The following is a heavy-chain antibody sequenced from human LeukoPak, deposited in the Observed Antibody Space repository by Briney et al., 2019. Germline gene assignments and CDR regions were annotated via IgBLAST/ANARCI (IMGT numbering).Heavy chain of an antibody. CDR2: IIPIFGTA. J-gene: IGHJ5*02. D-gene: IGHD3-22*01. CDR3: ATYYDSSGYYALSNWFDP. V-gene: IGHV1-69*06. CDR1: GGTFSSYA. Sequence: SVKVSCKASGGTFSSYAISWVRQAPGQGLEWMGGIIPIFGTANYAQKFQGRVTMTEDTSTGTAYMGLSSLRSEDTAVYYCATYYDSSGYYALSNWFDPWGQGTLVTVSS.